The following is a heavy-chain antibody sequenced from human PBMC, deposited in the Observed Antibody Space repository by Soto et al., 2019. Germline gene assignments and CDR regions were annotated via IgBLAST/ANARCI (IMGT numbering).Heavy chain of an antibody. CDR1: GFAFSNYG. J-gene: IGHJ4*02. Sequence: PGGSLRLSCTASGFAFSNYGIHWVRQAPGRGLEWVAVIWSDGTKKFYAGSVRGRFTISRDNSKNTIYLQMSSLKASDTAMYFCARGGIIGTPPDYWGQGTQVTVSS. CDR3: ARGGIIGTPPDY. CDR2: IWSDGTKK. V-gene: IGHV3-33*01. D-gene: IGHD1-7*01.